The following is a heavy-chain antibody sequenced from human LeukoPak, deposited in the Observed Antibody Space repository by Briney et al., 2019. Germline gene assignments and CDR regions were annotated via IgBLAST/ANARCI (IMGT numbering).Heavy chain of an antibody. D-gene: IGHD6-19*01. J-gene: IGHJ4*02. V-gene: IGHV3-30*02. Sequence: GGSLRLSCAASGFTFSSYGMHWVRQAPGKGLEWVAFIRYDGSNKYYADSVKGRFTISRDNAKNSLYLQMNSLRAEDTAVYYCARDRAVAGTSDYWGQGTLVTVSS. CDR3: ARDRAVAGTSDY. CDR1: GFTFSSYG. CDR2: IRYDGSNK.